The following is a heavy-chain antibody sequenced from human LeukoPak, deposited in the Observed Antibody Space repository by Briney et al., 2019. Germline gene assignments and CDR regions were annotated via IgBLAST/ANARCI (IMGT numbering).Heavy chain of an antibody. J-gene: IGHJ4*02. CDR2: ISTSGGDT. CDR3: AKGGSYAPLDY. Sequence: PGGSLRLSCAASGFTFSSYVMTWVRQAPGKGLEWVSAISTSGGDTIYTDSVKDRFTISRDNSKNTLYLQMNSLRAEDTAIYYCAKGGSYAPLDYWGQGTLVTVSS. D-gene: IGHD1-26*01. CDR1: GFTFSSYV. V-gene: IGHV3-23*01.